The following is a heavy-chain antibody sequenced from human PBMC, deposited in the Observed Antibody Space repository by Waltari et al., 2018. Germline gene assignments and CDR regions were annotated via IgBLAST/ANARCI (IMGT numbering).Heavy chain of an antibody. J-gene: IGHJ4*02. Sequence: EVQLAESGGGLVQPGGSLRPSCAVSGFTFSDYYMDWVRQAPGKGLEWVARSRNKANSYTTEYAASVKGRFTISRDDSKNSLNLQMNSLETDDTAVYFCARAFQYGGTSHFDDWGQGTLVTVSS. CDR1: GFTFSDYY. D-gene: IGHD1-26*01. CDR3: ARAFQYGGTSHFDD. CDR2: SRNKANSYTT. V-gene: IGHV3-72*01.